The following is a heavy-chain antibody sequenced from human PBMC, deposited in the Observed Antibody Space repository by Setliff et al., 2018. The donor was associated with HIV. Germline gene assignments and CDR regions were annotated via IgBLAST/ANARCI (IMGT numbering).Heavy chain of an antibody. D-gene: IGHD5-12*01. CDR3: ARQGGYSGYGFYYYYYYMDV. V-gene: IGHV4-38-2*01. J-gene: IGHJ6*03. CDR2: IYHSGST. Sequence: NPSETLSLTCAVSGYSISSGYYWGWIRQPPGKGLEWIGSIYHSGSTYYNPSLKSRVTISVDTSKNQFSLKLSSVTAADTAVYYCARQGGYSGYGFYYYYYYMDVWGKGTTVTVSS. CDR1: GYSISSGYY.